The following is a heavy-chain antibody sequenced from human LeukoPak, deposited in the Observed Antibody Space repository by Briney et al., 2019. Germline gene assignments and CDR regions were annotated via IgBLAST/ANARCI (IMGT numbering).Heavy chain of an antibody. J-gene: IGHJ4*02. CDR2: ISPYNGNA. Sequence: ASVKVSFTASGYTFTIYGIDRVRHAPGQGLEWMGYISPYNGNADYAQNFQGRVSMTTETSTTTAYMELRSLTSDDTAVYYCAREGLLALEHWGEGAPGTVSS. D-gene: IGHD2-21*01. CDR1: GYTFTIYG. CDR3: AREGLLALEH. V-gene: IGHV1-18*01.